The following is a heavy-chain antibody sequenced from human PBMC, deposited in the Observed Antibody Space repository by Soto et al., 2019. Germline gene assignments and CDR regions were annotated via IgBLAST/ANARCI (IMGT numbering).Heavy chain of an antibody. V-gene: IGHV3-33*01. Sequence: GGSLRLSCAASGFTFSSYGMHWVHQAPGKGLEWVAVIWYDGSNKYYADSVKGRFTISRDNSKNTLYLQMNSLRAEDTAVYYCAGESEGHSAAIDYWGQGTLVTVSS. CDR2: IWYDGSNK. J-gene: IGHJ4*02. CDR1: GFTFSSYG. D-gene: IGHD6-13*01. CDR3: AGESEGHSAAIDY.